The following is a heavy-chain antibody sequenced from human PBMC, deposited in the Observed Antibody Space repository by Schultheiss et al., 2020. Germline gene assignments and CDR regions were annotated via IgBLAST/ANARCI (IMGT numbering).Heavy chain of an antibody. J-gene: IGHJ4*02. Sequence: SETLSLTCTVSGGSISSGDYYWSWIRQPPGKGLEWIGYIYYSGSTYYNPSLKSRVTISVDTSKNQFSLKLSSVTAADTAVYYCARGYGDYGSAIDYWGQGTLVTVSS. CDR2: IYYSGST. CDR1: GGSISSGDYY. D-gene: IGHD4-17*01. V-gene: IGHV4-30-4*01. CDR3: ARGYGDYGSAIDY.